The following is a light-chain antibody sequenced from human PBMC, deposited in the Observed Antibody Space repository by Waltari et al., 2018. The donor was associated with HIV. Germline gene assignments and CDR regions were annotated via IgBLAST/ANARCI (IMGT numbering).Light chain of an antibody. CDR3: CSYAGSYTGV. V-gene: IGLV2-11*01. CDR2: DVS. J-gene: IGLJ2*01. Sequence: QSALPQPRSVSGSPGQSVTISCTGTTSDFGGYNYFSWYQQHPGQAPKLMIYDVSKRPSGVPDRFSGSKSGNTASLTISGLQAEDEADYYCCSYAGSYTGVFGGGTKLTVL. CDR1: TSDFGGYNY.